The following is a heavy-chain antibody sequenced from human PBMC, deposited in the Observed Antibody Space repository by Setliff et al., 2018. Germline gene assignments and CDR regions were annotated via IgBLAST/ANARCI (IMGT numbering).Heavy chain of an antibody. CDR3: ARSPPNRGVGQGHYMDV. V-gene: IGHV1-18*01. D-gene: IGHD1-26*01. Sequence: GASVKVSCKASGYTFTNFGFHWLRQAPGQGLEWMAMIITSTGKTSYAQKFQGRVTMTIDTSTSTAYVEVRSLTSDDTAVYYCARSPPNRGVGQGHYMDVWGIGTTVTVS. CDR2: IITSTGKT. CDR1: GYTFTNFG. J-gene: IGHJ6*03.